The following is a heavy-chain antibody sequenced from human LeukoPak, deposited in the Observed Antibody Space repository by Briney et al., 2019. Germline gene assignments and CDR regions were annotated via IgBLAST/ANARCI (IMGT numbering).Heavy chain of an antibody. D-gene: IGHD6-19*01. V-gene: IGHV4-59*01. CDR2: IYYSGST. J-gene: IGHJ4*02. Sequence: PSETLSLTCTVSGGSISSYYWSWIRQPPGKGLEWIGYIYYSGSTNYNPSLKSRVTISVDTSKNQFSLKLSSVTAADTAVYYCARGDVFSSGFPFDYWGQGTLVTVSS. CDR3: ARGDVFSSGFPFDY. CDR1: GGSISSYY.